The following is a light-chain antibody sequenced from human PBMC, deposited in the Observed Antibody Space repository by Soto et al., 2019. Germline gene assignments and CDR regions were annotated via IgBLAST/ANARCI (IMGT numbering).Light chain of an antibody. Sequence: QSVLTQPPSVSGATGQRVTISCNGSRSNIGAGYDVHWYQQFPGTAPKLLIYGNSNRPSGVPDRFSGSKSGTSVSLAITGLQAEDEADYYCQSYDSSLTLYVFGTGTKLTVL. CDR1: RSNIGAGYD. J-gene: IGLJ1*01. CDR2: GNS. CDR3: QSYDSSLTLYV. V-gene: IGLV1-40*01.